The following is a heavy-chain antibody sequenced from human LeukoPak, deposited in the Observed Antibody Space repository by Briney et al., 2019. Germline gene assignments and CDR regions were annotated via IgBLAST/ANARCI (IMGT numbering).Heavy chain of an antibody. CDR3: ANHLACGSTSCPPFDD. CDR2: ISSSGGST. V-gene: IGHV3-11*04. CDR1: GFTFSDYY. D-gene: IGHD2-2*01. J-gene: IGHJ4*02. Sequence: GGSLRLSCAASGFTFSDYYMSWIRQAPGKGLEWVSYISSSGGSTYYADSVKGRFTISRDNSKNTLYLQMNSLRAEDTAVYYCANHLACGSTSCPPFDDWGQGTLVTVSS.